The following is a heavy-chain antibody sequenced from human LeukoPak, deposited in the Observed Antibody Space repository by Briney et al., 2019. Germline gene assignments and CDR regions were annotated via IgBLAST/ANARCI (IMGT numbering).Heavy chain of an antibody. CDR3: AKDRGWELRILDY. Sequence: GGSLRLSCAASGFTFSIYGMHWVRQAPGKGLEWVAFIRYDGSNKYYADSVKGRFTISRDNSKNTLYLQMNSLRAEDTAVYYCAKDRGWELRILDYWGQGTLVTVSS. CDR1: GFTFSIYG. J-gene: IGHJ4*02. CDR2: IRYDGSNK. D-gene: IGHD1-26*01. V-gene: IGHV3-30*02.